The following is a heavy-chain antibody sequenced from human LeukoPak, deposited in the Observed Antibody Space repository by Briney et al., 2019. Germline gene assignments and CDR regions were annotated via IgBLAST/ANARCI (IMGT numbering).Heavy chain of an antibody. CDR3: ATSGSGSPYYYYYYYMDV. J-gene: IGHJ6*03. CDR2: ISYDGSNK. V-gene: IGHV3-30*03. Sequence: HPGGSLRLSCAASGFTFSSYGMHWVRQAPGKGLEWVAVISYDGSNKYYADSVKGRFTISRDNSKNTLYLQMNSLRAEDTAVYYCATSGSGSPYYYYYYYMDVWGKGTTVTVSS. D-gene: IGHD3-10*01. CDR1: GFTFSSYG.